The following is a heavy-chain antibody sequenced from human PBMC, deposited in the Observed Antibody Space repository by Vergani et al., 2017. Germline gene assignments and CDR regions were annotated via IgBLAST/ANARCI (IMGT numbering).Heavy chain of an antibody. D-gene: IGHD2-15*01. CDR1: GGTFSSYT. V-gene: IGHV1-69*08. J-gene: IGHJ5*02. Sequence: QVQLVQSGAEVKKPGSSVKVSCKASGGTFSSYTISWVRQAPGQGLEWMGRIIPILGIANYAQKFQGRVTITAGKSTSTAYMELSSLGSEDTAVYYCARDWYCSGGICYAEQVGWFDPWGQGTLVTVSS. CDR2: IIPILGIA. CDR3: ARDWYCSGGICYAEQVGWFDP.